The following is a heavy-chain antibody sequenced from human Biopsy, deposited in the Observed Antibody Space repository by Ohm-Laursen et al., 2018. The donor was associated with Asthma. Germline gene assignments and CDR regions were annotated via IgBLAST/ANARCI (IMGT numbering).Heavy chain of an antibody. CDR2: ISVYNGNT. Sequence: ASVKVSCKTSGYTFNSAGITWVRQAPGQGLEWMGWISVYNGNTEVAQKLQDRVTMITDTSTSTAYVELRSLRSDDTAVYFCARAVDYSHYYGIDVWGQGTTVTVS. CDR3: ARAVDYSHYYGIDV. CDR1: GYTFNSAG. J-gene: IGHJ6*02. V-gene: IGHV1-18*01. D-gene: IGHD3-10*01.